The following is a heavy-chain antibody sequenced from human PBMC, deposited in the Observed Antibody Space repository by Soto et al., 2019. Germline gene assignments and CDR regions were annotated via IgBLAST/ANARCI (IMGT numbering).Heavy chain of an antibody. D-gene: IGHD3-3*01. V-gene: IGHV1-2*02. J-gene: IGHJ3*02. Sequence: QLHLVQSGAVVKKPGASVTVSCSASGYPVTAYYMHWVRQAPGRGLEWMGGINPATGAAKYTQTIPGRVTLARGPSTSTVFMGLGGLKSEGPAVLLRGGGGGVGVAGSAAFDMWGQGTLVTVSS. CDR2: INPATGAA. CDR3: GGGGGVGVAGSAAFDM. CDR1: GYPVTAYY.